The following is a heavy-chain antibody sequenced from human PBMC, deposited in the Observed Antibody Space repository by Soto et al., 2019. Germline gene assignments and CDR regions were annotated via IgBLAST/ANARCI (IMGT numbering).Heavy chain of an antibody. CDR2: ISGSGGSE. J-gene: IGHJ6*02. V-gene: IGHV3-23*01. Sequence: LRLSCAVSGFTFTSYAMTWVRQAPGKGLEWVSAISGSGGSEFYADSVKGRFTISRDNSKNTLYLRMKSLRAEDTALYYCAKGDTTMITDYYAMDVWGQGTTVTVSS. CDR3: AKGDTTMITDYYAMDV. D-gene: IGHD5-18*01. CDR1: GFTFTSYA.